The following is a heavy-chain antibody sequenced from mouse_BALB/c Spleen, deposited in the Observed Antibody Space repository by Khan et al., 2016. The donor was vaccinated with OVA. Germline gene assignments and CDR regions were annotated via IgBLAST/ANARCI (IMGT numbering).Heavy chain of an antibody. CDR1: GYTFTDYN. CDR3: ASECDCYGWFAD. J-gene: IGHJ3*01. D-gene: IGHD1-1*01. CDR2: INPNNGDT. Sequence: VRLQQSGPELVKPGASVKIPCKASGYTFTDYNMDWVKQSHGKSPEWLGHINPNNGDTVYTQKFKGQATLTVDKSSSTGYMELRSLTAEDTAVYYCASECDCYGWFADWGQGTLVTVSA. V-gene: IGHV1-18*01.